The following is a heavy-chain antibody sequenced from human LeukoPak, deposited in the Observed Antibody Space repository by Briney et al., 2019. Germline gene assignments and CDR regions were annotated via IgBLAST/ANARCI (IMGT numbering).Heavy chain of an antibody. Sequence: SETLSLTCTVSGGSISSSSYYWGWIRQPPGKGLEWIGSIYYSGSTYYNPSLKSRVTISVDTSKNQFSLKLSSVTAADTAVYYCARESVNDYWGQGTLVTVSS. CDR1: GGSISSSSYY. CDR2: IYYSGST. CDR3: ARESVNDY. J-gene: IGHJ4*02. V-gene: IGHV4-39*02. D-gene: IGHD5/OR15-5a*01.